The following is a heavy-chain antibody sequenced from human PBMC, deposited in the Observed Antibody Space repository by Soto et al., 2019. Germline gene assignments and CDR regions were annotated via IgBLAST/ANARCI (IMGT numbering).Heavy chain of an antibody. V-gene: IGHV3-21*01. D-gene: IGHD5-12*01. CDR1: GFTFSSYS. CDR2: ISSSSSYI. CDR3: ARDFIGATSCNWFDP. Sequence: EVQLVESGGGLVKPGGSLRLSCAASGFTFSSYSMNWVRQAPGKGLEWVSSISSSSSYIYYADSVKGRFTISRDNAKNSLYQQMNSLRDEDTAVYYCARDFIGATSCNWFDPWGQGTLVAVSS. J-gene: IGHJ5*02.